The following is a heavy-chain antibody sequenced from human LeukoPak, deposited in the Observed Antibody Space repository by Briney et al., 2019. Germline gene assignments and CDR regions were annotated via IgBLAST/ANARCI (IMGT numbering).Heavy chain of an antibody. CDR2: IYPGDSDT. D-gene: IGHD2-2*01. CDR1: GYRFATYW. J-gene: IGHJ4*02. Sequence: GEPLQISCQGSGYRFATYWIGWVRQMPGKGLEWMGIIYPGDSDTRYSPSFQGQVTISADESISTAYLQWSSLKASDTAMYYCARHPSSSSRDRFDYWGQGTLVTVSS. CDR3: ARHPSSSSRDRFDY. V-gene: IGHV5-51*01.